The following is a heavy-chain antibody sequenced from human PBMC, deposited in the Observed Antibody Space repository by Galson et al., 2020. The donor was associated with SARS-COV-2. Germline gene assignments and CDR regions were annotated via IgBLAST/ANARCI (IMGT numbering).Heavy chain of an antibody. Sequence: GGSLRLSCAASGFTFSSFWMHWVRQAPGKGPVWVSRINLDGSGTSYADSVEGRFTISRDNAKNTLYLQMNSLRAEDTARYYCVRDRPTGWFTDYWGQGTLVTVSS. V-gene: IGHV3-74*01. CDR3: VRDRPTGWFTDY. CDR2: INLDGSGT. CDR1: GFTFSSFW. D-gene: IGHD6-19*01. J-gene: IGHJ4*02.